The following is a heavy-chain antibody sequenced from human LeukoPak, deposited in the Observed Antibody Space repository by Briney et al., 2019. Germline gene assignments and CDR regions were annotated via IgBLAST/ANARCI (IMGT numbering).Heavy chain of an antibody. Sequence: GGSLRLSCAASGFTFSSYSMNWVRQAPGKGLEWVSYISSSSSTIYYADSVKGRFTISRDNAKNSLYLQMNSLRAEDTAVYYCARGRGINWFDPWGQGTLVTVSS. J-gene: IGHJ5*02. V-gene: IGHV3-48*04. CDR1: GFTFSSYS. D-gene: IGHD3-16*01. CDR3: ARGRGINWFDP. CDR2: ISSSSSTI.